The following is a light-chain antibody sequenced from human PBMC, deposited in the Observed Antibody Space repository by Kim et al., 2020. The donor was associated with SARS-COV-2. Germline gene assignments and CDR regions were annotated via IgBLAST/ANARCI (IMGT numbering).Light chain of an antibody. CDR2: AAS. CDR1: QSISSW. Sequence: DIQMTQSPSTLSASVGDRVTITCRASQSISSWLAWYQQKPGKAPKLLIYAASSLESGVPSKFSGSGSGTEFTLTISSLQPDDFATYYCQQNNIYARITFGQRTRLGI. CDR3: QQNNIYARIT. V-gene: IGKV1-5*01. J-gene: IGKJ5*01.